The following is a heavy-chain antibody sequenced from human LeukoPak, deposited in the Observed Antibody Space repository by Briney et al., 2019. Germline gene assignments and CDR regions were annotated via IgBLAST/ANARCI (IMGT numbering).Heavy chain of an antibody. J-gene: IGHJ3*02. CDR2: IYYSGST. CDR1: GGSFSSYY. D-gene: IGHD5-24*01. Sequence: SETLSLTCTVSGGSFSSYYWSWIRQPAGNGLDWIGSIYYSGSTYYNPSLKSRVTISVDTSKNQFSLKLSSVTAADTAVYYCASWTRWLHSDAFDIWGQGTMVTVSS. CDR3: ASWTRWLHSDAFDI. V-gene: IGHV4-59*05.